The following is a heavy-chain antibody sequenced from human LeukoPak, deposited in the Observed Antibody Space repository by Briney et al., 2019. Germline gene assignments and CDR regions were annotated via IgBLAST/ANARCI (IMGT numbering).Heavy chain of an antibody. CDR2: IYHSGST. CDR3: ARKGPTMITFGGVIAPPFDY. Sequence: SATLSLTCAVSAYSISSDYYWGWIRQPPGQGLEWIGNIYHSGSTYYNPSLKSRVTISVDTTKNQFSLKLSSVTAADTAVYYCARKGPTMITFGGVIAPPFDYWGQGTLVTVSS. D-gene: IGHD3-16*02. J-gene: IGHJ4*02. V-gene: IGHV4-38-2*01. CDR1: AYSISSDYY.